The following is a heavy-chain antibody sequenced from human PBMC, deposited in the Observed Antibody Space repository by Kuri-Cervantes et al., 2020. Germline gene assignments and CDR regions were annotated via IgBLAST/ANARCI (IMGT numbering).Heavy chain of an antibody. CDR1: GGSISSYY. CDR3: ARGTRLLRRGRYSYYMDV. D-gene: IGHD4/OR15-4a*01. Sequence: SETLSLTCTVSGGSISSYYWSWIRRPPGKGLEWIGYIYYSGSSNYNPSLKSRVTISVDTSKNQFSLKLSSVTAADTAVYYCARGTRLLRRGRYSYYMDVWGKGTTVTVSS. V-gene: IGHV4-59*12. J-gene: IGHJ6*03. CDR2: IYYSGSS.